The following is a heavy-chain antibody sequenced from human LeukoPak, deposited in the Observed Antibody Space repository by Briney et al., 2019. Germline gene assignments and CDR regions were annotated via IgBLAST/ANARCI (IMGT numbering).Heavy chain of an antibody. J-gene: IGHJ5*02. CDR2: ISYGGSNV. Sequence: GGSLRLSCTASGFIFSNYAMHWARQAPGKGLEWVAIISYGGSNVYYADSVKGRFTISRDDSNNTLYLQMGSLRPEGTAVYYCGSPDGSPWFDPWGQGTLVTVSS. CDR3: GSPDGSPWFDP. CDR1: GFIFSNYA. D-gene: IGHD3-10*01. V-gene: IGHV3-30*03.